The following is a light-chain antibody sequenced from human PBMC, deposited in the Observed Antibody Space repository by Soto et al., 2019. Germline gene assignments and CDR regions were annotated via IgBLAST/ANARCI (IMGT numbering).Light chain of an antibody. CDR3: ETWDSNTHWV. V-gene: IGLV4-60*03. J-gene: IGLJ3*02. CDR2: LEGSGSY. Sequence: QSVLTQSSSASASLGSSVKLTCTLSSGHSSYIIAWHQQQPGKAPRYLMKLEGSGSYNKGSGVPDRFSGSSSGADRYLTISNLQSEDEADYSCETWDSNTHWVFGGGTKLTVL. CDR1: SGHSSYI.